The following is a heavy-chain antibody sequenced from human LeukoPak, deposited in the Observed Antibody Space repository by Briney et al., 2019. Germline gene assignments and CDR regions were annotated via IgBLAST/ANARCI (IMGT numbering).Heavy chain of an antibody. CDR2: MNQGGSET. J-gene: IGHJ4*02. D-gene: IGHD6-19*01. CDR1: GLTFSSYS. CDR3: ARDGVAGGFDY. Sequence: GGSLRLSCAASGLTFSSYSMNWVRQAPGKGLEWVAHMNQGGSETTNVDSVKGRFTISRDDAKNLVFLQMNSLRVEDTAVYYCARDGVAGGFDYWGQGILVTVSS. V-gene: IGHV3-7*01.